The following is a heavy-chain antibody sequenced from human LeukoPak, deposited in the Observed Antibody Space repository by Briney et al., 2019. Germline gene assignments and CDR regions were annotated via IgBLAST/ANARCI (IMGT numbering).Heavy chain of an antibody. Sequence: SVKVSCKASGGTFSSYAISWVRQAPGQGLEWMGRIIPILGIANYAQKFQGRVTITADKSTSTAYMELSSLRSEDTAVYYCARDPTPPKTGTTSKCWFDPWGQGTLVTVSS. CDR2: IIPILGIA. J-gene: IGHJ5*02. D-gene: IGHD1-1*01. CDR1: GGTFSSYA. CDR3: ARDPTPPKTGTTSKCWFDP. V-gene: IGHV1-69*04.